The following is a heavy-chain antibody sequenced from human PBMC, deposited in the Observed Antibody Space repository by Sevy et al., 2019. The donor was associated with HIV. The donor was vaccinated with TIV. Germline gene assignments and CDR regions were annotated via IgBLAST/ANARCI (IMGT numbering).Heavy chain of an antibody. CDR2: IKQDGSEK. D-gene: IGHD3-22*01. V-gene: IGHV3-7*01. CDR1: GFTFSNYW. Sequence: GGSLRLSCAASGFTFSNYWMSWVRQAPGKGLEWVANIKQDGSEKYYVDSVKGRFTISRDNAKNSLYLQMNSLRAEDTAVYYCARPYKTDPFYYSGSGGYYYPSYFDYWGQGTLVTVSS. CDR3: ARPYKTDPFYYSGSGGYYYPSYFDY. J-gene: IGHJ4*02.